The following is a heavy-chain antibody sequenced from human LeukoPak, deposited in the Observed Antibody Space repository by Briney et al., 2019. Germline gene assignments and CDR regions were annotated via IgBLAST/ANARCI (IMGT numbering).Heavy chain of an antibody. V-gene: IGHV1-18*01. CDR2: ISAYNGNT. D-gene: IGHD2-2*03. CDR1: GYTFTSYG. Sequence: GASVKVCCKASGYTFTSYGISWVRQAPGQGLEWMGWISAYNGNTNYAQKLQGRVTMTTDTSTSTAYMELRSLRSDDTAVYYCARNGYCSSTSCYVRYYYYGMDVWGQGTTVTVSS. J-gene: IGHJ6*02. CDR3: ARNGYCSSTSCYVRYYYYGMDV.